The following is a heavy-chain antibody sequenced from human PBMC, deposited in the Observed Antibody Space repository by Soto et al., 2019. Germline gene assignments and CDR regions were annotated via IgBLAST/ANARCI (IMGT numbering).Heavy chain of an antibody. CDR1: GLIFGDYA. Sequence: GGSRRLSCTASGLIFGDYAFHWVRQASGNGLEWVGRVRGKADSYTTSYAASVKVRFTISPDDSENAAYLKMNKLKTVDKALYYCNTEAETAAMDDAFDVWGHGTMVTV. J-gene: IGHJ3*01. CDR3: NTEAETAAMDDAFDV. CDR2: VRGKADSYTT. D-gene: IGHD6-19*01. V-gene: IGHV3-73*01.